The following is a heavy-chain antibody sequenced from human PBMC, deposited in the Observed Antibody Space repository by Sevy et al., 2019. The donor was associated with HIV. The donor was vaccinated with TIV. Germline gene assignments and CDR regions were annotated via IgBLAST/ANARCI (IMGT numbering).Heavy chain of an antibody. D-gene: IGHD3-10*01. CDR2: MNPNSGDT. CDR3: ARAIGTTVVTPVDY. CDR1: GYTFTRYE. Sequence: ASVKVSCKASGYTFTRYEINWVRQATGQGLGWMGWMNPNSGDTGSVQKFQGRVTMTRNTSISTAYMELRSLRSDDTAVYYCARAIGTTVVTPVDYWGQGTLVTVSS. J-gene: IGHJ4*02. V-gene: IGHV1-8*01.